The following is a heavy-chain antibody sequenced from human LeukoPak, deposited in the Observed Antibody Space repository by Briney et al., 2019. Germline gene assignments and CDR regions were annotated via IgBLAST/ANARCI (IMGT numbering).Heavy chain of an antibody. V-gene: IGHV4-39*01. J-gene: IGHJ4*02. Sequence: SETLSLICTVSGDSISSSSYYWGWIRQPPGKGLEWLGTIYYSGSTYYNPSLKSRVTISVDTSKNLFSLKLSSVTAADTAVYFCARRDGSGTYRNFYFDYWGQGTLVTVSS. CDR3: ARRDGSGTYRNFYFDY. CDR1: GDSISSSSYY. CDR2: IYYSGST. D-gene: IGHD3-10*01.